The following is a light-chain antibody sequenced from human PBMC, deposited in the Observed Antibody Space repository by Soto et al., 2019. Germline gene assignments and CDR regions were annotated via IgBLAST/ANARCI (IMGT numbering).Light chain of an antibody. Sequence: LAQPASVSGSPGQSITISCTGTSSDVGAYNSVSWYQQHPHKAPQVIIYKGTQRPSGVSNRFSGSTSGNAASLTISGLQADDEADYFCCSSAPESTYVFGNGTKVTVL. CDR1: SSDVGAYNS. CDR2: KGT. CDR3: CSSAPESTYV. J-gene: IGLJ1*01. V-gene: IGLV2-23*01.